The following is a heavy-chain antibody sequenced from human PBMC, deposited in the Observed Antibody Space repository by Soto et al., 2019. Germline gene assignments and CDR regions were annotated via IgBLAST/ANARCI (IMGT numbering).Heavy chain of an antibody. CDR1: GGTFSSYA. J-gene: IGHJ6*02. CDR2: IIPIFGTA. Sequence: GASVRVSCKASGGTFSSYAISWVRQAPGQGLEWMGGIIPIFGTANYAQKFQGRVTITADESTSTAYMELSSLRSEDTAVYYCARDHRVPAANYYYGMDVWGQGTTVTVSS. D-gene: IGHD2-2*01. V-gene: IGHV1-69*13. CDR3: ARDHRVPAANYYYGMDV.